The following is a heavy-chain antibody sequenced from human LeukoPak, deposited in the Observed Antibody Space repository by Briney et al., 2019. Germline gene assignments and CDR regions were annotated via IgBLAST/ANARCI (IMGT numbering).Heavy chain of an antibody. V-gene: IGHV3-30*18. CDR3: AKDRLRRGYDVGDY. Sequence: GGSLRLSCAASGFTFSSYGMHWVRQAPGKGLEWVAVISYDGSNKYYADSVKGRFTISRDNSKNTLYLQMNSLRAEDTAVYYCAKDRLRRGYDVGDYWGQGTLVTVSS. D-gene: IGHD5-12*01. CDR2: ISYDGSNK. J-gene: IGHJ4*02. CDR1: GFTFSSYG.